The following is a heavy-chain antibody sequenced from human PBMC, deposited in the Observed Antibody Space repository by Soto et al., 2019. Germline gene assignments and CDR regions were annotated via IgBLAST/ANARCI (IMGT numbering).Heavy chain of an antibody. CDR1: GASVSSAEHY. CDR2: TYYSGGS. J-gene: IGHJ4*02. Sequence: QVQLQESGPGLVKASQTLSLTCTLSGASVSSAEHYWSWIRQPPGKGLEWIGYTYYSGGSYYNASLQRRFSISVATSQNQFSLKLTSVTAADTAVYYCARLSGYDPAGAADKWGPGILVSVSS. D-gene: IGHD5-12*01. CDR3: ARLSGYDPAGAADK. V-gene: IGHV4-30-4*01.